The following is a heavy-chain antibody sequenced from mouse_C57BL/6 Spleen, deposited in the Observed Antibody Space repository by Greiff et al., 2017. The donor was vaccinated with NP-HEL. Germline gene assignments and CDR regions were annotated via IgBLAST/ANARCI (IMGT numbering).Heavy chain of an antibody. CDR3: ASLRHAY. CDR1: GFTFSSYA. Sequence: VQLKESGGGLVKPGGSLKLSCAASGFTFSSYAMSWVRQTPEKRLEWVATISDGGSYTSYTANVKGRFTISRYNAKNNLYLQMSHLKSDDTAMYYCASLRHAYWGQGTLVTVSA. CDR2: ISDGGSYT. J-gene: IGHJ3*01. D-gene: IGHD2-12*01. V-gene: IGHV5-4*01.